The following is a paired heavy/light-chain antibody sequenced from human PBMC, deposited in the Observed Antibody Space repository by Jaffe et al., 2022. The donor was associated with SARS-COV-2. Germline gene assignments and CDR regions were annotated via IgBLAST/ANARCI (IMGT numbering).Heavy chain of an antibody. D-gene: IGHD6-19*01. V-gene: IGHV1-18*01. CDR2: ISPYNGNT. J-gene: IGHJ4*02. CDR3: VTGSAWADF. Sequence: QVHLVQSGAEVKKPGASVKVSCKASGYTFTTYSITWVRQAPGQGLEWIGWISPYNGNTNYVQKFRDRVTMTTDTSTSTAYMELRNLISDDTALYYCVTGSAWADFWGQGTLVTVSS. CDR1: GYTFTTYS.
Light chain of an antibody. CDR2: AAS. J-gene: IGKJ2*01. Sequence: DIQMTQSPSSVSASVGDRVTITCRASQGIASWLAWYQQKPGKAPELLIYAASSLQSGVPSRFSGSGSGTDFTLTISSLQPEDFATYYCQQANSFPYTFGQGTKLEIK. CDR3: QQANSFPYT. V-gene: IGKV1-12*02. CDR1: QGIASW.